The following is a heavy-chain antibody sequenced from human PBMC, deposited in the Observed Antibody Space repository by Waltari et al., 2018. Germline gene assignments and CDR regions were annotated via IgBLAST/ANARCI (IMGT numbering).Heavy chain of an antibody. CDR3: ARDTTSRERAGD. Sequence: VRLVESGGGLIHPGGSLSLSCAASGLSVGNNYMHWVRQAPGKGLEWVSVIYTGEMTYYSDAVKGRFTISRDISKNMVYLQMNNLRAEDTALYYCARDTTSRERAGDWGQGTLVTVSS. CDR2: IYTGEMT. J-gene: IGHJ4*02. CDR1: GLSVGNNY. V-gene: IGHV3-53*01. D-gene: IGHD1-1*01.